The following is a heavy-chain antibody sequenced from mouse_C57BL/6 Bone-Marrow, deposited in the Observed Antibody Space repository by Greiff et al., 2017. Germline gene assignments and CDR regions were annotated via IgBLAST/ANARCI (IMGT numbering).Heavy chain of an antibody. Sequence: QVQLQQPGAELVRPGTSVKLSCKASGYTFTSYWMHWVKQRPGQGLEGIGVIDPSDSYTNYNQKFKGKATLTVDTSSSTAYMQRSSLTSEDSAVYYCARDGNYAAMDYWGQGTSVTVSS. V-gene: IGHV1-59*01. D-gene: IGHD2-1*01. CDR2: IDPSDSYT. J-gene: IGHJ4*01. CDR1: GYTFTSYW. CDR3: ARDGNYAAMDY.